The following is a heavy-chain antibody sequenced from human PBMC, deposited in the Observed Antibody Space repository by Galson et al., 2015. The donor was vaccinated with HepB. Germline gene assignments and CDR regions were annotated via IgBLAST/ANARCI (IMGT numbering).Heavy chain of an antibody. Sequence: SLRLSCAASGFSLSAYNMNWVRQAPGKGLEWVSSISGSTYIYYKESVKGRFTISRDTAENSVYLQTNSLRVEDTAVYYCARDSGSCDVLTGYSSYFDLWGPGTLVTVSS. CDR3: ARDSGSCDVLTGYSSYFDL. CDR2: ISGSTYI. J-gene: IGHJ4*02. CDR1: GFSLSAYN. D-gene: IGHD3-9*01. V-gene: IGHV3-69-1*01.